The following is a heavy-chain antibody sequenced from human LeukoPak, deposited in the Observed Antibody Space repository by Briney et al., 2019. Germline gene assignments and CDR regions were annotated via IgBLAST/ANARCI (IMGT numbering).Heavy chain of an antibody. D-gene: IGHD2-21*02. CDR1: GFTFRTYS. J-gene: IGHJ3*01. V-gene: IGHV3-21*06. Sequence: GGSLRLSCSASGFTFRTYSMTWVRQAPGKGRECVSIITSSSAYIYYADSVKGRFTVSRDNAKNSLYLQMSSLRADDTALYYCARADARDDSLDVWGQGTKVTVSS. CDR2: ITSSSAYI. CDR3: ARADARDDSLDV.